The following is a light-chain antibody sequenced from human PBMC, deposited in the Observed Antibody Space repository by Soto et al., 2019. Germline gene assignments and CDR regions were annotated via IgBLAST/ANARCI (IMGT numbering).Light chain of an antibody. CDR1: QNVSSNY. V-gene: IGKV3-20*01. CDR3: QRYGTSLPLT. Sequence: EIVLTQYPGTLSLSPRDKATLYYKASQNVSSNYLAWYQQKPGQAPRLLIYGASSRATGIPDRFSGSGSETYFTLTIIRLEPEDFAVYYCQRYGTSLPLTFGGGTKVDIK. J-gene: IGKJ4*01. CDR2: GAS.